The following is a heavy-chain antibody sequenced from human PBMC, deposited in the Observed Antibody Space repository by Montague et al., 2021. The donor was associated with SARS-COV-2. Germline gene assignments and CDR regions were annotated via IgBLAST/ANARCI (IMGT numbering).Heavy chain of an antibody. CDR2: ISSSGSTI. D-gene: IGHD3-3*01. CDR1: GFTFSSYE. CDR3: ARGGTYYDFWSGYRNYYYGMDV. V-gene: IGHV3-48*03. Sequence: SLRLSCAASGFTFSSYEMNWVRQAPGKGLEWVSYISSSGSTIYYADSVKGRFTISRDNAKNSLYLQMNSLRAEDTAVYYCARGGTYYDFWSGYRNYYYGMDVWSQGTTVTVSS. J-gene: IGHJ6*02.